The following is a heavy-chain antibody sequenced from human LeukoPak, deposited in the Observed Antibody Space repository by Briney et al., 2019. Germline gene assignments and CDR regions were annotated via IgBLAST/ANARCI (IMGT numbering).Heavy chain of an antibody. Sequence: SETLSLTCTVSGGSISSSSYYWGWIRQPPGKGPEWIGSIYYSGTTYYNPSLKSRVTISVDTSKNQFSLKLSSVTAADTAVYYCARLSRLFYYDSSGYFDYWGQGTLVTVSS. J-gene: IGHJ4*02. CDR2: IYYSGTT. D-gene: IGHD3-22*01. CDR3: ARLSRLFYYDSSGYFDY. V-gene: IGHV4-39*01. CDR1: GGSISSSSYY.